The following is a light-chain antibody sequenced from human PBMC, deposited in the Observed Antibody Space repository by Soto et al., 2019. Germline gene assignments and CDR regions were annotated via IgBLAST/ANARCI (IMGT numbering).Light chain of an antibody. V-gene: IGKV3D-15*01. J-gene: IGKJ4*01. CDR2: GAS. Sequence: EIVMTQSPATLSVSPGERVTLSCRASESVSSSLAWYQQKPGQAPRLLIYGASTRATGIPARFSGSGSGTEFTLTISSLQSEDFAVYHCQQYYNWPPLTFGGGTKVEIK. CDR3: QQYYNWPPLT. CDR1: ESVSSS.